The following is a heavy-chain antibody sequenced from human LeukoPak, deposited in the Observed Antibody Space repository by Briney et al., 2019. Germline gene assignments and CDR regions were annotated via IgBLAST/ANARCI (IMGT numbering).Heavy chain of an antibody. J-gene: IGHJ4*02. CDR1: GFTFNSYV. CDR3: VRAYDSFMPYFDY. V-gene: IGHV3-33*01. Sequence: GTSLRLSCAASGFTFNSYVLHWVRQAPGKGLEWVAITRYDGSNKYYAHSVKGRFTISRDNSKNTPYLQLNSLRADDTPVYYCVRAYDSFMPYFDYWGQGTLVTVSS. D-gene: IGHD3-22*01. CDR2: TRYDGSNK.